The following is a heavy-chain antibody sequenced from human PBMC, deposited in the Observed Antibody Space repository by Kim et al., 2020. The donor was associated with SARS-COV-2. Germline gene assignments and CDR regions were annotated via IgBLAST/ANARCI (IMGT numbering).Heavy chain of an antibody. J-gene: IGHJ6*02. CDR3: AKDQRPRQQQLAPGGDYYYGMDV. Sequence: GGSLRLSCAASGFTFSSYAMSWVRQAPGKGLEWVSAISGSGGSTYYADSVKGRFTISRDNSKNTLYLQMNSLRAEDTAVYYCAKDQRPRQQQLAPGGDYYYGMDVWGQGTTVTVSS. V-gene: IGHV3-23*01. CDR1: GFTFSSYA. D-gene: IGHD6-13*01. CDR2: ISGSGGST.